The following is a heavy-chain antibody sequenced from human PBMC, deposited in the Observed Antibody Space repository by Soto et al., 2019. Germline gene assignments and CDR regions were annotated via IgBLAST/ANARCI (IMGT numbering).Heavy chain of an antibody. Sequence: GSLRLSCAASGFIFENFGMSWVREAPGKGLEWISSISGSGFKKYYADSVKGRFTISRDNSKSTVYLELNNLSAEDTAVYHCAKNQGVELVPLATVDWFDPWGQGSVVTVSS. CDR3: AKNQGVELVPLATVDWFDP. CDR2: ISGSGFKK. CDR1: GFIFENFG. V-gene: IGHV3-23*01. D-gene: IGHD1-26*01. J-gene: IGHJ5*02.